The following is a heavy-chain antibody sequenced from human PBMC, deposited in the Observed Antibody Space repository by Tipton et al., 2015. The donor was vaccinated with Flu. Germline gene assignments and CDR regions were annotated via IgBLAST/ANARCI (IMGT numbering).Heavy chain of an antibody. D-gene: IGHD3-16*01. CDR1: GYPFTSNS. J-gene: IGHJ4*02. CDR3: ARGRGGQGYYFDY. Sequence: QLVQSGAEERKPGASVKVSCKTSGYPFTSNSMHWVRQAPGQSLEWMGWINPGDGNTRYSQKFQGRVTITSATSATMVYMELSSLGSDDTAVYYCARGRGGQGYYFDYWGQGTLVSVSS. CDR2: INPGDGNT. V-gene: IGHV1-3*05.